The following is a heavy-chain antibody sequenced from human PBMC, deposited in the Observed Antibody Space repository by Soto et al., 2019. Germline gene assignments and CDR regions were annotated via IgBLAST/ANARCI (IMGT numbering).Heavy chain of an antibody. Sequence: GGSLRIYCAASGFTFSSYSMNWVRQATGKGLEWVSSISSSSSYIYYADSVKVRFTISRDNAKNSLYLQMNSLRAEDTAVYYCARDPFSELNYGDYNWFDPWGQGTLVTVSS. D-gene: IGHD4-17*01. CDR2: ISSSSSYI. CDR3: ARDPFSELNYGDYNWFDP. V-gene: IGHV3-21*01. J-gene: IGHJ5*02. CDR1: GFTFSSYS.